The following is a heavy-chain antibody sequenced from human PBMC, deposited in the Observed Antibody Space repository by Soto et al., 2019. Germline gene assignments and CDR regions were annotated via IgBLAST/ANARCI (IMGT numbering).Heavy chain of an antibody. CDR3: ARMYYYDSTGYYYVLFDS. Sequence: ETLSVTSTGSGGSVSSGTYYWSWIRQPPGKGREWIGYIYYSGSTNYNPSLKSRVTISLDTSKNQFSLKLSSVTDADTAVYYCARMYYYDSTGYYYVLFDSWGQGTLVTASS. CDR2: IYYSGST. J-gene: IGHJ4*02. V-gene: IGHV4-61*01. D-gene: IGHD3-22*01. CDR1: GGSVSSGTYY.